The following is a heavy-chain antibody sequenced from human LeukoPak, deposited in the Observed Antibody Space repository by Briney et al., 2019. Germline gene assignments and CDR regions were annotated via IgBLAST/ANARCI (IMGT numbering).Heavy chain of an antibody. J-gene: IGHJ4*02. CDR1: GYSISSGYY. CDR2: IYHSGST. CDR3: ARVLHQYYFDY. V-gene: IGHV4-38-2*02. D-gene: IGHD2/OR15-2a*01. Sequence: SETLSLTCTVSGYSISSGYYWGWIRQPPGKGLEWIGSIYHSGSTNYNPSLKSRVTISVDKSKNQFSLKLSSVTAADTAVYYCARVLHQYYFDYWGQGTLVTVSS.